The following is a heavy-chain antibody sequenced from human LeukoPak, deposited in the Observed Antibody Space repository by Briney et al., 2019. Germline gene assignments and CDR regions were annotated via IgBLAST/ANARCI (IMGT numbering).Heavy chain of an antibody. J-gene: IGHJ4*02. CDR1: GFTFSSYA. Sequence: GGSLRLSCAASGFTFSSYAMSWVRQAPGTGLEWVSTIGGSGGSTYYADSVKGRLTISRDNSKNTLYLQMNSLRAEDTAVYYCAKDLEAVDTSNFDYWGQGTLVTVSS. V-gene: IGHV3-23*01. CDR2: IGGSGGST. CDR3: AKDLEAVDTSNFDY. D-gene: IGHD6-13*01.